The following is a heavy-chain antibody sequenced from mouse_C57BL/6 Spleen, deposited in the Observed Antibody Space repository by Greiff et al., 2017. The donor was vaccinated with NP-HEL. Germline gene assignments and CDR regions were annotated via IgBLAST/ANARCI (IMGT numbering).Heavy chain of an antibody. CDR1: GYTFTSYW. D-gene: IGHD1-1*01. Sequence: VQLQQPGAELVMPGASVKLSCKASGYTFTSYWMHWVKQRPGQGLEWIGEIDPSDSYTNYNQKFKGKSTLTVDKSSSTAYMQLSSLTSEDAAVYYCARSRGFTTVADYWGQGTTLTVSS. V-gene: IGHV1-69*01. J-gene: IGHJ2*01. CDR3: ARSRGFTTVADY. CDR2: IDPSDSYT.